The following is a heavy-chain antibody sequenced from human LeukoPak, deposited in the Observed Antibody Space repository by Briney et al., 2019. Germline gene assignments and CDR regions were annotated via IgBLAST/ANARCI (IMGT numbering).Heavy chain of an antibody. D-gene: IGHD6-13*01. Sequence: PGGSLILSCAASGFIFSNNALSWVRQAPGKGLEWVSAISASSGSTSYADSVKARFTISRDNSKNTLYLKMNSLRAEDTAVYFCAKDMFTSSWLPFDYWGQGTLVTVSS. CDR3: AKDMFTSSWLPFDY. CDR2: ISASSGST. J-gene: IGHJ4*02. V-gene: IGHV3-23*01. CDR1: GFIFSNNA.